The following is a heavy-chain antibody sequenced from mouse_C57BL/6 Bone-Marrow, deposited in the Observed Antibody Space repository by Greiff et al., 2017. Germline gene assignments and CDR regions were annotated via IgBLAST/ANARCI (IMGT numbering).Heavy chain of an antibody. D-gene: IGHD1-1*01. CDR3: ARGGYYGSSLYAMDY. J-gene: IGHJ4*01. V-gene: IGHV1-47*01. Sequence: VKLQESGAELVKPGASVKMSCKASGYTFTTYPIEWMKQNHGKSLEWIGNFHPYNDDTKYNEKFKGKATLTVEKSSSTVYLELSRLTSDDSAVYYCARGGYYGSSLYAMDYWGQGTSVTVSS. CDR2: FHPYNDDT. CDR1: GYTFTTYP.